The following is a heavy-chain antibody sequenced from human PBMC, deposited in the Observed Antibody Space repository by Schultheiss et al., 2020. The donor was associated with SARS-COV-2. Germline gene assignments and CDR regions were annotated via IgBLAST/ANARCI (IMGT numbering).Heavy chain of an antibody. D-gene: IGHD6-13*01. V-gene: IGHV4-61*02. CDR1: GGSISSGSYY. CDR3: ARVGIAAAGPYFDY. Sequence: SETLSLTCTVSGGSISSGSYYWSWIRQPAGKGLEWIVRIYTSGSTNYNPSLKSRVTISVDTSKNQSSLKLSSVTAADTAVYYCARVGIAAAGPYFDYWGQGTLVTVAS. J-gene: IGHJ4*02. CDR2: IYTSGST.